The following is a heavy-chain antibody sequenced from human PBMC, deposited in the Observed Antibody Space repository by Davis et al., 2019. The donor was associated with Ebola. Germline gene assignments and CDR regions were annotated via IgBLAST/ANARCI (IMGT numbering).Heavy chain of an antibody. D-gene: IGHD3-16*02. CDR2: IYPGDSDT. J-gene: IGHJ3*02. CDR3: ASSMITFGGVIAGHDAFDI. V-gene: IGHV5-51*01. CDR1: GYSFTSYW. Sequence: GESLKISCKGSGYSFTSYWIGWVRQMPGKGLEWMGIIYPGDSDTRYSPSFQGQVTISADKSISTAYLQWSSLKASDTAMYYCASSMITFGGVIAGHDAFDIWGQGTMVTVSS.